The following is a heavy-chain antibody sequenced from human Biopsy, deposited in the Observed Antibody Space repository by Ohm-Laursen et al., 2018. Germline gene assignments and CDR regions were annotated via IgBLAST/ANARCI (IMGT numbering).Heavy chain of an antibody. CDR1: GYTFTTYG. D-gene: IGHD5/OR15-5a*01. J-gene: IGHJ4*02. CDR3: ARVTLPLYLDY. V-gene: IGHV1-18*01. Sequence: ASVKVSCKASGYTFTTYGISWVRQAPGQGLEWMGWINTYSGNTNYGKKFHDRVIMTSDTSTSTVYMEVRGLRSDDTAVYYCARVTLPLYLDYWGQGTRVSVSS. CDR2: INTYSGNT.